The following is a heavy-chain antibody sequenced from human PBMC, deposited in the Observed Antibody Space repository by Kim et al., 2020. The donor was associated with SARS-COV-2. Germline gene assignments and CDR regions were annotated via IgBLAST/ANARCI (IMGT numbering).Heavy chain of an antibody. J-gene: IGHJ5*02. CDR3: ARSNWFDP. CDR2: NGNT. Sequence: NGNTKYSRKFQGRVTITRDTSASTAYMELSSLRSEDTAVYYCARSNWFDPWGQGTLVTVSS. V-gene: IGHV1-3*01.